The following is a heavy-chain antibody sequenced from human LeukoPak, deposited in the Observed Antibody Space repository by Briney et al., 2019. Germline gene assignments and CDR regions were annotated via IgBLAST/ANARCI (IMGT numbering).Heavy chain of an antibody. CDR2: ISCSSSYI. CDR3: ARDLIAVAGISND. Sequence: GGSLRLSCAASGFTFSSYSMNWVRQAPGKGLEWVSSISCSSSYIYYADSVKGRFTISRDNAKNSLYLQMSSLRAEDTAVYYCARDLIAVAGISNDWGQGTLVTVSS. CDR1: GFTFSSYS. J-gene: IGHJ4*02. V-gene: IGHV3-21*03. D-gene: IGHD6-19*01.